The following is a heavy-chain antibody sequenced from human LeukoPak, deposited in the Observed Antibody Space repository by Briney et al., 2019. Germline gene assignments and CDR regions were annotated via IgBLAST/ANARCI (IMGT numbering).Heavy chain of an antibody. D-gene: IGHD3-22*01. J-gene: IGHJ4*02. CDR3: TSDGGNYYDSSGPIDY. CDR2: IRSKANSYAT. Sequence: GGSLRLSCAASGFTFSGSAMHWVRQASGKGLEWVGRIRSKANSYATAYAASVKGRFTISRDDSKNTAHLQMNSLKTEDTAVYYCTSDGGNYYDSSGPIDYWGQGTLVTVSS. V-gene: IGHV3-73*01. CDR1: GFTFSGSA.